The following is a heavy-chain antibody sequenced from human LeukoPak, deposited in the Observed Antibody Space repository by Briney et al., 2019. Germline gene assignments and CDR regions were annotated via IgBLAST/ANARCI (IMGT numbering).Heavy chain of an antibody. CDR3: ARVFASSSWTTHYYYYYYMDV. J-gene: IGHJ6*03. CDR2: IKQDGSEK. D-gene: IGHD6-13*01. CDR1: GFTFSSYW. V-gene: IGHV3-7*01. Sequence: GGSLRLSCAASGFTFSSYWMSWVRQAPGKRLEWVANIKQDGSEKYYVDSVKGRFTISRDNAKNSLYLQMNSLRAEDTAVYYCARVFASSSWTTHYYYYYYMDVWGKGTTVTVSS.